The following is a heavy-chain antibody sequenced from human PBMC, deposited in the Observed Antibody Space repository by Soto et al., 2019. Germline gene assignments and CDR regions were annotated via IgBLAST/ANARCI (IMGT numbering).Heavy chain of an antibody. J-gene: IGHJ4*02. V-gene: IGHV1-69*02. CDR2: IIPMLSMS. CDR1: GDTFSSYT. D-gene: IGHD3-10*01. CDR3: AGSYGSGGRAFDY. Sequence: QVQLVQSGAEVKKPGSSVKVSCKASGDTFSSYTINWVRQAPGLGLEWMGRIIPMLSMSNAAQKFQGRVTFTADKSTSTAYMEVSRLTSEDTGMYYCAGSYGSGGRAFDYWGQGVRVTVSS.